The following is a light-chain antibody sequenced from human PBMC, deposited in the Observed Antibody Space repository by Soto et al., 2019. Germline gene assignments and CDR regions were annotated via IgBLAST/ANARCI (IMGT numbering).Light chain of an antibody. V-gene: IGKV1-6*02. CDR2: AAT. J-gene: IGKJ4*01. CDR3: LQDYNYPLT. Sequence: AIEMTQSPSSLSASVGDRVTITCRASQGIRYDLGWYQQKPGKAPKVLIQAATSLQSGVPSRFSGSESGTDFTLTISSLQPEDFATYYCLQDYNYPLTFGGGTKVEIK. CDR1: QGIRYD.